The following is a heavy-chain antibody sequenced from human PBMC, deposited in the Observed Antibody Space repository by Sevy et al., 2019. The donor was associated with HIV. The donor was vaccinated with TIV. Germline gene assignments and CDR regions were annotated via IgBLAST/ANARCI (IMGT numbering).Heavy chain of an antibody. CDR3: ARDWAPGYYYDAIGVKRDYYFDY. J-gene: IGHJ4*02. D-gene: IGHD3-22*01. CDR2: ISAYNGNT. V-gene: IGHV1-18*01. Sequence: ASVKVSCKASDYTFSTQGFNWVRQAPGQGLEWMGWISAYNGNTKYAQKFQGRVNMTTDTSTSTAYMELRSLTSDDTAVDYCARDWAPGYYYDAIGVKRDYYFDYWGQGTLVTVSS. CDR1: DYTFSTQG.